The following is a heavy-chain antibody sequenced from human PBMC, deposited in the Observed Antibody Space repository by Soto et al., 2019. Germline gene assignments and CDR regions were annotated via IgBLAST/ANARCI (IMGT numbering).Heavy chain of an antibody. D-gene: IGHD2-21*01. CDR1: RYSVAIEDYS. Sequence: QLQLQESGPGLLTPSETLSLTCTVSRYSVAIEDYSCAWLRPPPCDGLEWVGSVYDRFTVCYTTSLRSRLTVSVETSKALFSLKLCFVPAADTGVYYCERQIARALGAFAIWGQGTLGTASS. CDR2: VYDRFTV. V-gene: IGHV4-39*01. CDR3: ERQIARALGAFAI. J-gene: IGHJ3*02.